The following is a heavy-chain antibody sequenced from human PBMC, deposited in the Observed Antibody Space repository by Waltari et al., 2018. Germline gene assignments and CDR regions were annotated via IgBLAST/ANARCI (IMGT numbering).Heavy chain of an antibody. J-gene: IGHJ4*02. Sequence: EVHLAESGGGVVQPGGSLRLSCAGSGFRFGDYWMHWVRQAPGNGLEWVSRLNVEGGYISDGDSVKGRFTISRDNAKNTVFLQLNSLRAEDTAVYYCARKAGSGYPYGPFYYDNWGQGTLVTVSS. CDR3: ARKAGSGYPYGPFYYDN. CDR2: LNVEGGYI. V-gene: IGHV3-74*01. D-gene: IGHD5-18*01. CDR1: GFRFGDYW.